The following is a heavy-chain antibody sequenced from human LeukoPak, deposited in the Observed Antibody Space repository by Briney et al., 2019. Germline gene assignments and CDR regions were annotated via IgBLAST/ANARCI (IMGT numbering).Heavy chain of an antibody. J-gene: IGHJ3*02. CDR3: AKDLRRRSDDAFDI. Sequence: GRSLRLSCAASGFTFDDYAVPWVRQAPGKGLEWVSGISWNSGSIGYADSVKGRFTISRDNAKNSLYLQMNSLRAEDTALYYCAKDLRRRSDDAFDIWGQGTMVTVSS. V-gene: IGHV3-9*01. CDR1: GFTFDDYA. CDR2: ISWNSGSI. D-gene: IGHD3-3*01.